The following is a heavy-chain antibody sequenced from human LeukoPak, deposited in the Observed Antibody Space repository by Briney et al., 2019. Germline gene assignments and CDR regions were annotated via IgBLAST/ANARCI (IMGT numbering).Heavy chain of an antibody. CDR1: GYTFTGYY. Sequence: GASVKVSCKASGYTFTGYYMHWVRQAPGQGLEWMGWIYPNSGGTNYAQKFQGRVTMTRDTSISTAYMELSRLRSDDTAVYYCARVKNYYDSSGYLYYFDYWGQGTLVTVSS. V-gene: IGHV1-2*02. D-gene: IGHD3-22*01. CDR3: ARVKNYYDSSGYLYYFDY. J-gene: IGHJ4*02. CDR2: IYPNSGGT.